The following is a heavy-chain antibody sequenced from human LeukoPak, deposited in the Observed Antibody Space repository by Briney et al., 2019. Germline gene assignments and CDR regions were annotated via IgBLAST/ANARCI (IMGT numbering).Heavy chain of an antibody. V-gene: IGHV3-74*01. CDR3: ARELPLDY. D-gene: IGHD5-18*01. CDR2: IKSDGSTT. J-gene: IGHJ4*02. CDR1: GFTFSSYS. Sequence: GGSLRLSCAAPGFTFSSYSMNWVRQAPGKGLVWVSRIKSDGSTTNYADSVKGRFTISRDNAKNTLYLQMNSLRAEDTAVYYCARELPLDYWGQGTLVTVSS.